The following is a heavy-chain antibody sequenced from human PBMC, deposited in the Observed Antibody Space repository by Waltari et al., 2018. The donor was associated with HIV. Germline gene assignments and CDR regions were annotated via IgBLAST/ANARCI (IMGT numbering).Heavy chain of an antibody. CDR1: GFTFSNYL. Sequence: QVHLVESGGGVVQPGGSLKLSCAASGFTFSNYLMHWVRQAPGKGLEWVTFIYYDGNNKNYADSVKGRFTISRDNSKKTLYLQMNSLRHEDTAVYYCARGGLTISPAGTRLYTGMDVWGQGP. CDR3: ARGGLTISPAGTRLYTGMDV. CDR2: IYYDGNNK. J-gene: IGHJ6*02. V-gene: IGHV3-30*02. D-gene: IGHD6-13*01.